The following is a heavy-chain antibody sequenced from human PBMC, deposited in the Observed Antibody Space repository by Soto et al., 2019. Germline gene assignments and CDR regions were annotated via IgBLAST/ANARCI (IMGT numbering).Heavy chain of an antibody. CDR2: MNPNSGNT. J-gene: IGHJ6*02. CDR3: ARGEYSSSLTRTYYYGMDV. CDR1: GGTFTSYD. D-gene: IGHD6-6*01. Sequence: ASVKVSCKASGGTFTSYDINWVRQATGQGLEWMGWMNPNSGNTGYAQKYQGRVTMTRNTSISTAYMELSSLRSEDTAVYYCARGEYSSSLTRTYYYGMDVWGQGTTVTVSS. V-gene: IGHV1-8*01.